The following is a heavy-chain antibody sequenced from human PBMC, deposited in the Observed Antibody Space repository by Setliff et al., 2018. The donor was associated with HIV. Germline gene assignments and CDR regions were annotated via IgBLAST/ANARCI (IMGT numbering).Heavy chain of an antibody. CDR3: ARGRRGDLDY. D-gene: IGHD2-21*02. CDR2: IRAYNGNT. V-gene: IGHV1-18*01. J-gene: IGHJ4*02. Sequence: ASVKVSCKASGYTFTSYGFSWVRQAPGQGLEWMGWIRAYNGNTNYAQRLQGRATLTTDTSTSTAYMELRSLRSDDTAVYYCARGRRGDLDYWRQGTLVTVSS. CDR1: GYTFTSYG.